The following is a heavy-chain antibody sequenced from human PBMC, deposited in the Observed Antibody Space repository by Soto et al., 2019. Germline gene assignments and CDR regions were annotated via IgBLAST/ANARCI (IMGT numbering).Heavy chain of an antibody. Sequence: QVQLVESGGGVVQPGRSLRLSCAASGFTFSSYAMHWVRQAPGKGLEWVAVISYDGNDRFYADSVKGRFTISRDNSMDTLYLQMDSLRAEDTALYYCARVFGVVIVTYGIDVWGQGTTVTVSS. CDR2: ISYDGNDR. CDR3: ARVFGVVIVTYGIDV. CDR1: GFTFSSYA. J-gene: IGHJ6*02. V-gene: IGHV3-30-3*01. D-gene: IGHD3-3*01.